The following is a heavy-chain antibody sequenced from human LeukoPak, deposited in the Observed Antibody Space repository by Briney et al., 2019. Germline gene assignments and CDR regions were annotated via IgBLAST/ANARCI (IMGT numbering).Heavy chain of an antibody. Sequence: ASVKVSCKASGYTFTGYYMHWVRQAPGQGLEWMGRINPNSGGTNYAQKFQGRVTMTRDTSIGTAYMELSRLRSDDTAVYYCARDFCGGDCYDTSNYYFDYWGQGTLVTVSS. CDR3: ARDFCGGDCYDTSNYYFDY. V-gene: IGHV1-2*06. CDR2: INPNSGGT. CDR1: GYTFTGYY. J-gene: IGHJ4*02. D-gene: IGHD2-21*02.